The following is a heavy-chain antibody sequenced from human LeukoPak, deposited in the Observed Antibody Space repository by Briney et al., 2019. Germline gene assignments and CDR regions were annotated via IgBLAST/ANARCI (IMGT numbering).Heavy chain of an antibody. CDR1: GYTFTSYG. J-gene: IGHJ3*02. D-gene: IGHD4-23*01. Sequence: PAASVKVSCKASGYTFTSYGISWVRQAPGQGLEWMGWISAYNGNTNYAQKLQGRVTMTTDTSTSTAYVELRSLRSDDTAVYYCARGGFTVVTPDAFDIWGQGTMVTVSS. V-gene: IGHV1-18*01. CDR3: ARGGFTVVTPDAFDI. CDR2: ISAYNGNT.